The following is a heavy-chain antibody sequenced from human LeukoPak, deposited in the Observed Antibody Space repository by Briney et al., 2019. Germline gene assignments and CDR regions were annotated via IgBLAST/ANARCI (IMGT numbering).Heavy chain of an antibody. Sequence: SETLSLTCAVSGYSISSGYYWGWIRQPPGKGLEWIGSIYHSGSTYYNPSLKSRVTISVDTSKNQFSLKLSSVTAADTAVYYCATATGQQLATRPFDYWGQGTLVTVSS. CDR3: ATATGQQLATRPFDY. CDR2: IYHSGST. J-gene: IGHJ4*02. CDR1: GYSISSGYY. D-gene: IGHD6-13*01. V-gene: IGHV4-38-2*01.